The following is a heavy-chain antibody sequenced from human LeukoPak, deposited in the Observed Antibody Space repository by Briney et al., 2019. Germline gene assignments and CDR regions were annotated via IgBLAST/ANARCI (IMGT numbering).Heavy chain of an antibody. Sequence: PSETLSLTCAVSGGSISSSNWWSWVRQPPGKGLEWIGEIYHSGSTNYNPSLKSRVTISVDKSKNQFSLKLSSVTAADTAVYYCARRYSSGWNDFTLIDYWGQGTLVTVSS. CDR1: GGSISSSNW. CDR3: ARRYSSGWNDFTLIDY. CDR2: IYHSGST. J-gene: IGHJ4*02. V-gene: IGHV4-4*02. D-gene: IGHD6-19*01.